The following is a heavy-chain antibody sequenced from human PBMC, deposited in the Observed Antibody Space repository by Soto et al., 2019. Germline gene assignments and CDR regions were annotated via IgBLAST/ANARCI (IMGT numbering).Heavy chain of an antibody. Sequence: LRLSCAASGFSLGNHWMHWVRQAPGKGLEWVGRIKSKTDGGTTDYAAPVKGRFTISRDDSKNTLYLQMNSLKTEDTAVYYCTTESLTYYYGMDVWGQGTTVTVSS. D-gene: IGHD2-21*02. CDR3: TTESLTYYYGMDV. CDR1: GFSLGNHW. V-gene: IGHV3-15*01. J-gene: IGHJ6*02. CDR2: IKSKTDGGTT.